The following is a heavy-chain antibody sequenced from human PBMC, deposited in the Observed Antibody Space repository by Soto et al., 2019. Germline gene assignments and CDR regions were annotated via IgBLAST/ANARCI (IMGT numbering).Heavy chain of an antibody. D-gene: IGHD2-15*01. Sequence: SETLSLTCTVSGGSISSGGYYWSWIRQHPGKGLEWIGYIYYSGSTYYNPSLKSRVTISVDTSKNQFSLKLSSVTAADTAVYYCATAYCSGGSCYSKFFDYWGQGTLVTVSS. J-gene: IGHJ4*02. CDR3: ATAYCSGGSCYSKFFDY. V-gene: IGHV4-31*03. CDR1: GGSISSGGYY. CDR2: IYYSGST.